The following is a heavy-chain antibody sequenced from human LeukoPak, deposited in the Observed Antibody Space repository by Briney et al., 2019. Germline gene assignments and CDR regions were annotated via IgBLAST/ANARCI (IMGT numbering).Heavy chain of an antibody. D-gene: IGHD6-6*01. V-gene: IGHV3-30*18. J-gene: IGHJ4*02. Sequence: GGSLRLSCAASGFTFSSYAMSWVRQAPGKGLEWVAVISYDGSNKYYADSVKGRFTISRDNSKNTLYLRMNSLRAEDTAVYYCAKDSSSAFDYWGQGTLVTVSS. CDR3: AKDSSSAFDY. CDR1: GFTFSSYA. CDR2: ISYDGSNK.